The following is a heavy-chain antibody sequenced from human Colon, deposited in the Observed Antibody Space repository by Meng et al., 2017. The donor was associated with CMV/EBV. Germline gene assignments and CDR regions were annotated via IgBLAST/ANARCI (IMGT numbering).Heavy chain of an antibody. J-gene: IGHJ6*02. CDR3: ARAPLVQYYYKGFDV. CDR1: GVSLTTNNW. Sequence: SETLSLTCGVSGVSLTTNNWWSWVRQAPGKGLEWIGEIFHTGGTHSNPSFGRRVTMSLDKSNNLFSLELTSVTAADTAVYYCARAPLVQYYYKGFDVWGHGATVTVSS. CDR2: IFHTGGT. V-gene: IGHV4-4*02.